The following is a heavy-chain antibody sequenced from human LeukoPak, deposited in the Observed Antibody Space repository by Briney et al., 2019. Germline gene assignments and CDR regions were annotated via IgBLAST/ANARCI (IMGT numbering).Heavy chain of an antibody. CDR2: TYYRSKWNN. D-gene: IGHD4-17*01. J-gene: IGHJ2*01. V-gene: IGHV6-1*01. CDR1: GDSASIKSSA. CDR3: ARDHTVTHWYFDL. Sequence: SQTLSLTCVISGDSASIKSSAWNWIRQSPWRGLEWLGWTYYRSKWNNEYAVTVESRITVNTDRFQNQFSLQLNSLTPEDTAVYYCARDHTVTHWYFDLWGRGTLVTVSS.